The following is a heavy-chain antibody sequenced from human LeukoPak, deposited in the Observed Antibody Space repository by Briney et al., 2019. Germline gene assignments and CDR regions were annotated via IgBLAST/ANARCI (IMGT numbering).Heavy chain of an antibody. CDR3: ARGQGIVLMVYELGYFDL. D-gene: IGHD2-8*01. Sequence: SQTLSLTCAVSGGSISSGGYSWSWIRQPPGKGLEWIGYIYHSGSTYYNPSLKSRVTISVDRSKNQFSLKPSSVTAADTAVYYCARGQGIVLMVYELGYFDLWGRGTLVTVSS. CDR1: GGSISSGGYS. CDR2: IYHSGST. J-gene: IGHJ2*01. V-gene: IGHV4-30-2*01.